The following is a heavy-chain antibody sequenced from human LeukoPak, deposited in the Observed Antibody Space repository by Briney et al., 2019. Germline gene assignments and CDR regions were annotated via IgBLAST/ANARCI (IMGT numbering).Heavy chain of an antibody. V-gene: IGHV4-59*13. CDR3: ARGLLKGQLHLGYSYYMDV. D-gene: IGHD2-2*01. CDR2: IYYSEST. J-gene: IGHJ6*03. CDR1: GDSISSYY. Sequence: PSETLSLTCTVSGDSISSYYWSWIRQPPGKGLEWIGYIYYSESTYYNPSLKSRVTTSVDTSKNQFSLKLPSVTAADTAVYYCARGLLKGQLHLGYSYYMDVWGKGTTITVSS.